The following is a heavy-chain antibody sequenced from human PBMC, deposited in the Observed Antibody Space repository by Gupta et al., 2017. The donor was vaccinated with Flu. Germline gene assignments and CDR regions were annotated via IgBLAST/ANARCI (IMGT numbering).Heavy chain of an antibody. D-gene: IGHD2-2*01. Sequence: EVQLLESGGGLVQPGGSLRLPCSASGLPFSNYAMSWVRQAPGKGLEWVSSISGSGGSTYYTDSVKGRFTISRDNSKNTLYLQMNSLRAEDTAAYYCAITNIVVLPGTRGYYFDYWGQGTLVTVSS. CDR1: GLPFSNYA. J-gene: IGHJ4*02. V-gene: IGHV3-23*01. CDR3: AITNIVVLPGTRGYYFDY. CDR2: ISGSGGST.